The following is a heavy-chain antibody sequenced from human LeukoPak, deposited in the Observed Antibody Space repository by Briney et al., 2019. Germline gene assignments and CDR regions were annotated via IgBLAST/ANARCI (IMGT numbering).Heavy chain of an antibody. CDR3: ASQKGVTIFGVVSNWFDP. CDR1: GYTFTGYY. V-gene: IGHV1-2*02. Sequence: ASVKVSCKASGYTFTGYYMHWVRQAPGQGLEWMGWINPNSGGANYAQKFQGRVTMTRDTSISTAYMELSRLRSDDTAVYYCASQKGVTIFGVVSNWFDPWGPGTLVTVSS. J-gene: IGHJ5*02. D-gene: IGHD3-3*01. CDR2: INPNSGGA.